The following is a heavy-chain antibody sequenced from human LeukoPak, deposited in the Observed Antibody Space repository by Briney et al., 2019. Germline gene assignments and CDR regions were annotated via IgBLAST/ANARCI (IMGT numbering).Heavy chain of an antibody. CDR3: ARDLSYYDSSGFDY. J-gene: IGHJ4*02. Sequence: KAGGSLRLSCAASGFTFSSYAMSWVRQAPGKGLEWVSSISSSSSYIYYADSVKGRFTISRDNAKNSLYLQMNSLRAEDTAVYYCARDLSYYDSSGFDYWGQGTLVTVSS. D-gene: IGHD3-22*01. V-gene: IGHV3-21*01. CDR1: GFTFSSYA. CDR2: ISSSSSYI.